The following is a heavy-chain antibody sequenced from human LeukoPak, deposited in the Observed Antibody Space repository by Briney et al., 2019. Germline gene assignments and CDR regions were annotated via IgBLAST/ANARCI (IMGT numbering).Heavy chain of an antibody. Sequence: ASVNVSCKASGYTFNMFAIHWVRQAPGQRLEWMGWINTATGHTEYSQKFQGRVTITRDTSASTAYMELSSLRSEDTAVYHCARDNPRIAAADYWGQGTLVTVSS. V-gene: IGHV1-3*04. D-gene: IGHD6-13*01. CDR2: INTATGHT. CDR3: ARDNPRIAAADY. J-gene: IGHJ4*02. CDR1: GYTFNMFA.